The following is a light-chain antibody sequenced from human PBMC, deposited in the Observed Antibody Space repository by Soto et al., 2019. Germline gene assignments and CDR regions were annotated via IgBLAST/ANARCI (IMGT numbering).Light chain of an antibody. J-gene: IGKJ1*01. V-gene: IGKV3-20*01. Sequence: EIVLTQSPGTLSLSPGEXATLSCRASQSVSSDYLAWYQQKPGQAPRHLIYGASSRATGIPDRFSGSGSGTDFTLTISRLEPEDFALYYCQQYGSSPRTFGQGTKVDIK. CDR2: GAS. CDR3: QQYGSSPRT. CDR1: QSVSSDY.